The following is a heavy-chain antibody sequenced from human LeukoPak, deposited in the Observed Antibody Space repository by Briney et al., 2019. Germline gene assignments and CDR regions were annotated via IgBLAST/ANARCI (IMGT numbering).Heavy chain of an antibody. CDR3: SRDPTYYLRYGYFDY. D-gene: IGHD1-26*01. Sequence: GGSLRLSCAASGFTFSTYNMNWVRQAPGKGLEWVSYISSSSSTIYYADSVKGRFIISRDNAKNSLYLQMNSLRAEDTAVYYCSRDPTYYLRYGYFDYWGQGALVTVSS. J-gene: IGHJ4*02. CDR1: GFTFSTYN. CDR2: ISSSSSTI. V-gene: IGHV3-48*04.